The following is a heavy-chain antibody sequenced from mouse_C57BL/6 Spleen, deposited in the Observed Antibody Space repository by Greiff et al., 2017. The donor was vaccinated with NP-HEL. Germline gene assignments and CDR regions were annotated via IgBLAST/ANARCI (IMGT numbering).Heavy chain of an antibody. Sequence: EVQGVESGEGLVKPGGSLKLSCAASGFTFSSYAMSWVRQTPEKRLEWVAYISSGGDYIYYADTVKGRFTISRDNARNTLYLQMSSLKSEDTAMYYCTRDRGIGYDYVFAYWGQGTLVTVSA. D-gene: IGHD2-4*01. V-gene: IGHV5-9-1*02. J-gene: IGHJ3*01. CDR1: GFTFSSYA. CDR3: TRDRGIGYDYVFAY. CDR2: ISSGGDYI.